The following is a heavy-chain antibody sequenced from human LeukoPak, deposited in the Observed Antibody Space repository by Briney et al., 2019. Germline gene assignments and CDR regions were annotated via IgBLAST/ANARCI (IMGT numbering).Heavy chain of an antibody. V-gene: IGHV1-2*02. Sequence: GASVKVSCKASGYTFTGYYMHWVRQAPGQGLEWMGWINPNSGGTNYAQKFQGRVTMTRDTSISTAYMELSSLRSDDTAVYYCARSVGRSSTTRPAKGYWGQGTLVTVSS. CDR2: INPNSGGT. CDR3: ARSVGRSSTTRPAKGY. D-gene: IGHD2-2*01. CDR1: GYTFTGYY. J-gene: IGHJ4*02.